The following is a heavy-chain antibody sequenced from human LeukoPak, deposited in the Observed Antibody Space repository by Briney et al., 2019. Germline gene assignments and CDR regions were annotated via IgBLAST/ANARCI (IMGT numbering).Heavy chain of an antibody. D-gene: IGHD6-19*01. CDR3: ASLAATDAFDI. V-gene: IGHV3-30-3*01. Sequence: GRSLRLSCAASGFTFSSYAMHWVRQAPGKGLEWVAVISYDGSNKYYADSVKGRFTISRDNSKNTLYLQMNSLRAEDTAVYYCASLAATDAFDIWGQGTTVTVSS. CDR1: GFTFSSYA. CDR2: ISYDGSNK. J-gene: IGHJ3*02.